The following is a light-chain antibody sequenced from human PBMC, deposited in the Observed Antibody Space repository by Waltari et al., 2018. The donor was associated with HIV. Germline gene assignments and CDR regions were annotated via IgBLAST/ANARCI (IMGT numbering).Light chain of an antibody. J-gene: IGLJ2*01. V-gene: IGLV2-14*01. CDR3: SSFTYTSTVV. CDR1: TRDVGASNY. CDR2: EVT. Sequence: QSALTQPAPVSGSPGQPITISCTGTTRDVGASNYVSWYQQHPGKAPKLIIYEVTNWPSGVSDRFSGSKSANTASLTISGLRAEDEADYYCSSFTYTSTVVFGGGTKLTVL.